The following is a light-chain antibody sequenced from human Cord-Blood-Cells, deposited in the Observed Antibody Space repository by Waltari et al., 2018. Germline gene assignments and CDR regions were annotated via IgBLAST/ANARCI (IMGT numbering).Light chain of an antibody. Sequence: QSALTQPASVSGSPGQSITISCTGTSSDVGSYNLVSWYQHHPGKAPNLMIYEGSKRPSGVSNRFSGSKSGNTASLTISGLQAEDEADYYCCSDAGSSTWVFGGGTKLTVL. CDR1: SSDVGSYNL. CDR2: EGS. V-gene: IGLV2-23*01. CDR3: CSDAGSSTWV. J-gene: IGLJ3*02.